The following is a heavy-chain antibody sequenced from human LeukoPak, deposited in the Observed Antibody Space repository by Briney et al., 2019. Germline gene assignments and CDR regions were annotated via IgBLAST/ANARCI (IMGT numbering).Heavy chain of an antibody. V-gene: IGHV4-4*07. J-gene: IGHJ5*01. D-gene: IGHD6-13*01. CDR3: ARGMSAAYXXNWFDS. Sequence: SXTLSXTCTVSGDSISAYYWSWIRQPAGRGLEWIGRIHASGSTRYNPSLKSRVTMSVDTSKNQFSLKLTSVTAADTALYFCARGMSAAYXXNWFDSWGXGTLVTVSS. CDR1: GDSISAYY. CDR2: IHASGST.